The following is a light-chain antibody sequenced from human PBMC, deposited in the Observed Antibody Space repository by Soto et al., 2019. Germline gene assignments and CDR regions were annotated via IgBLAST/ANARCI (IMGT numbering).Light chain of an antibody. CDR2: AAS. CDR3: QQSYSTPLT. CDR1: RSISSY. Sequence: DIQMTQSPSSLSASIGDRVTITCRASRSISSYLNWYQQRPGKAPRLLIYAASSLQSGVPSRFSGSGSGTDVTLTISSLQPEDFATYYCQQSYSTPLTFGGGTKVEIK. J-gene: IGKJ4*01. V-gene: IGKV1-39*01.